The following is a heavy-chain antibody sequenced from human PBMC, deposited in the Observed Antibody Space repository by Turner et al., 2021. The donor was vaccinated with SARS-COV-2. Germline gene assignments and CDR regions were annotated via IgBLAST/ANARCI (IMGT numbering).Heavy chain of an antibody. CDR3: ARRMDTAMDYYGMDV. CDR1: GGSISSSTYY. J-gene: IGHJ6*02. D-gene: IGHD5-18*01. CDR2: IYYSGST. V-gene: IGHV4-39*01. Sequence: QLQLQESGPGLVDPSATLSLTCPVPGGSISSSTYYWGCIRQPPGKGLEWIVNIYYSGSTYYNPSVKRRVNISVETSKNQFYLKLSSVTAADPAVYYCARRMDTAMDYYGMDVWGQGTTVTVSS.